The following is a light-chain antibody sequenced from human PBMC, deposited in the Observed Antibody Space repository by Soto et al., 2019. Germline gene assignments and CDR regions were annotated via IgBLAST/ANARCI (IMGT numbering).Light chain of an antibody. CDR2: GAS. Sequence: EIVMTQSPATLSVSPGEIATLYFRASQSVSSNLAWYQQKPGQAPRLLIYGASTRATGIPARFSGSGSGTDFTLTISRLEPEDSAVYYCQEYNTWPWTFGQGTKVDIK. CDR3: QEYNTWPWT. J-gene: IGKJ1*01. CDR1: QSVSSN. V-gene: IGKV3-15*01.